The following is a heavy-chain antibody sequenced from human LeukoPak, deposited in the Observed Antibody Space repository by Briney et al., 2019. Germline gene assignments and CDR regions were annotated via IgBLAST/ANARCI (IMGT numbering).Heavy chain of an antibody. CDR1: GFTFNSYG. Sequence: TGGSLRLSCAASGFTFNSYGMHWVRQAPGKGLEWVAFTRYDGSNKYYADSVKGRFTISRDNSKNTLYLQMNSLRAEDTAVYYCAKDDPYCTSTSCYMGMHAFDIWGQGTMVTVSS. V-gene: IGHV3-30*02. D-gene: IGHD2-2*02. CDR3: AKDDPYCTSTSCYMGMHAFDI. CDR2: TRYDGSNK. J-gene: IGHJ3*02.